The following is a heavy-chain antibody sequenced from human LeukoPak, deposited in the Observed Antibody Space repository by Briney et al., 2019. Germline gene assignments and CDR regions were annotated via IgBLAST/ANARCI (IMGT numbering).Heavy chain of an antibody. CDR3: ARDEQLVPNWFDP. Sequence: ASVKVSCKASGYTFTSYGTSWVRQAPGQGLEWMGWISAYNGNTNYAQKLQGRVTKTTDTSTSTAYMELRSLRSDDTAVYYCARDEQLVPNWFDPWGQGTLVTVSS. CDR2: ISAYNGNT. V-gene: IGHV1-18*01. D-gene: IGHD6-13*01. J-gene: IGHJ5*02. CDR1: GYTFTSYG.